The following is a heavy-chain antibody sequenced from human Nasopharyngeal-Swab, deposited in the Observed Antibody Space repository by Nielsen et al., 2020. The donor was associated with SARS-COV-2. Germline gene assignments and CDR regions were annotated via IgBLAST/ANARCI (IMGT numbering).Heavy chain of an antibody. CDR1: GFTVGSNY. CDR2: IYSGGST. CDR3: AAGVVVPAANNDY. V-gene: IGHV3-53*01. Sequence: GESLKISCAASGFTVGSNYMSWVRQAPGKGLEWVSVIYSGGSTYYADSVKGRFTISRDNSKNTLYLQMNSLRAEDTAVYYCAAGVVVPAANNDYWGQGTLVTVSS. J-gene: IGHJ4*02. D-gene: IGHD2-2*01.